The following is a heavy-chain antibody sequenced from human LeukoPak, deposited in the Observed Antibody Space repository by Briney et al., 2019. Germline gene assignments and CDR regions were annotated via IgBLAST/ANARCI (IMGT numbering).Heavy chain of an antibody. CDR1: GDSVSSNSAA. Sequence: SQTLSLTCAISGDSVSSNSAAWHWIRQSPSRGLEWLGRTYYRSKWYNDYAVSVKSRITINPDTSKNQFSLQLNSVTPEDTAVYYCARATELTENWFDPWGQGTLVTVSS. D-gene: IGHD1-26*01. CDR3: ARATELTENWFDP. CDR2: TYYRSKWYN. J-gene: IGHJ5*02. V-gene: IGHV6-1*01.